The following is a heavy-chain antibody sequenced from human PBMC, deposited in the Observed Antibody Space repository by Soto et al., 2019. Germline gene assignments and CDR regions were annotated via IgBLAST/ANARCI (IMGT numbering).Heavy chain of an antibody. D-gene: IGHD3-22*01. CDR2: INPGDSDT. Sequence: PGESLKISCEGSGYTFTSYWIAWVRQMPGKGLEWMAIINPGDSDTRYSPSFQGQVTISVDKSIRTAYLQWSSLKASDTAVYYCASPDSSGYYIYWCQGTLVTVSS. V-gene: IGHV5-51*01. J-gene: IGHJ4*02. CDR3: ASPDSSGYYIY. CDR1: GYTFTSYW.